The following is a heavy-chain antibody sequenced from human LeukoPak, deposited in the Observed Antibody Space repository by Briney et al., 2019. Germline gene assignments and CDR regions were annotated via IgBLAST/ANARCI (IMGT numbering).Heavy chain of an antibody. D-gene: IGHD3-3*01. CDR2: IRYDGSNK. CDR3: AKGSKEVLFTRDHYMDV. CDR1: GFTFSSYA. V-gene: IGHV3-30*02. J-gene: IGHJ6*03. Sequence: PGGALRLSCAASGFTFSSYAMHWVRQAPGKGREWVTFIRYDGSNKYYADSVKGRFTISRDNSKNTLYLQMNSLRAEDTAVYYCAKGSKEVLFTRDHYMDVWGKGTTVTISS.